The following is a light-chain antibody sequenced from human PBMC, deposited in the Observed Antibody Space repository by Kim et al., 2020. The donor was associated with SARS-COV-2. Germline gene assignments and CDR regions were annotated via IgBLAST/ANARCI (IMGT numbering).Light chain of an antibody. CDR1: QTVLYNTNKKNY. V-gene: IGKV4-1*01. CDR3: QQYYSTPPS. Sequence: RATLNSKSSQTVLYNTNKKNYLAWYQQKPGQAPKLLIYWASIRESGVSDRFSGSGSETDFTLTISSLQAGDGAVYYCQQYYSTPPSFGQGTKLEIK. J-gene: IGKJ2*03. CDR2: WAS.